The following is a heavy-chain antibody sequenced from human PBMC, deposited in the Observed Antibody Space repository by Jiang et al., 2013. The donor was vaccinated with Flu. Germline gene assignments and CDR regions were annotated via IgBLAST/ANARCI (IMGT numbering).Heavy chain of an antibody. D-gene: IGHD6-19*01. CDR3: ARGRPNSSGWGRGSYYYYGMDV. Sequence: NPNSGNTGYAQKFQGRVTMTRNTSISTAYMELSSLRSEDTAVYYCARGRPNSSGWGRGSYYYYGMDVWGQGTTVTVSS. V-gene: IGHV1-8*01. CDR2: NPNSGNT. J-gene: IGHJ6*02.